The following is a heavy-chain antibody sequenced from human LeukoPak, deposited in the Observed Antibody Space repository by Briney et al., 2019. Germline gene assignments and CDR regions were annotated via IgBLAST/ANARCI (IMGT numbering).Heavy chain of an antibody. J-gene: IGHJ4*02. CDR3: ARDNMYYYDSSGYWGGYYFDY. Sequence: PSETLSLTCIVSGGSISSSSYFWGWIRQPPGKGLEWIGIIYYTGITYYNPSLKSRVTISVDTSKNQFSLKLSSVTAADTAVYYCARDNMYYYDSSGYWGGYYFDYWGQGTLVTVSS. D-gene: IGHD3-22*01. CDR2: IYYTGIT. V-gene: IGHV4-39*07. CDR1: GGSISSSSYF.